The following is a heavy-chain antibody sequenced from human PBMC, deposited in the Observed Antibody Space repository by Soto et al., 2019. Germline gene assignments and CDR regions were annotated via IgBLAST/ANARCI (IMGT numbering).Heavy chain of an antibody. Sequence: SLKISWASSGITFSSYSMHWVLRAPGKGLEWVAVISYDGSNKYYADSVKGRFTISRDNSKNTLYLQMNGLRAEDTAVYYCARESYSSSWYRTYYYYGMDVWGQGTTVTVSS. CDR1: GITFSSYS. J-gene: IGHJ6*02. D-gene: IGHD6-13*01. V-gene: IGHV3-30-3*01. CDR3: ARESYSSSWYRTYYYYGMDV. CDR2: ISYDGSNK.